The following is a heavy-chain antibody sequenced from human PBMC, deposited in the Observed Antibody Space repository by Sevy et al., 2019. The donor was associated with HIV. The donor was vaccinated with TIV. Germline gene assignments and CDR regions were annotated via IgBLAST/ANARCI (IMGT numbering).Heavy chain of an antibody. D-gene: IGHD3-10*01. Sequence: GGSLRLSCAASGFTVSSNYMSWVRQAPGKGLEWVSVIYSGGSTYYADSVKGRFTISRDNSKNTLYLQMNSLRAEDTGGYCWGGGGGRAVGLWFGELSALDYWGQGTLVTVSS. CDR2: IYSGGST. V-gene: IGHV3-66*02. CDR3: GGGGGRAVGLWFGELSALDY. J-gene: IGHJ4*02. CDR1: GFTVSSNY.